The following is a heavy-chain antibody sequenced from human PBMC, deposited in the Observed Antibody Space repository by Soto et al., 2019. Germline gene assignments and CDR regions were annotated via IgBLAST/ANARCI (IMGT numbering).Heavy chain of an antibody. Sequence: GGSLRLSCAASGFTFSSYAMHWVRQAPGKGLEWVAVISYDGSNKYYADSVKGRFTISRDNSKNTLYLQMNSLRAEDTAVYYCARGGPPIGSSSWFDYWGQGTLVTVSS. J-gene: IGHJ4*02. CDR3: ARGGPPIGSSSWFDY. CDR2: ISYDGSNK. V-gene: IGHV3-30*04. CDR1: GFTFSSYA. D-gene: IGHD6-13*01.